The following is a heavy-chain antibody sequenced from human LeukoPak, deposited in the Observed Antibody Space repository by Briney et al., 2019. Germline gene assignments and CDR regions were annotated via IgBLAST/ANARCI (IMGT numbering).Heavy chain of an antibody. J-gene: IGHJ6*03. V-gene: IGHV3-23*01. Sequence: GSLRLSCAASGFTFSSYAMSWARQAPGKGLEWVSGISGSGGSTYYADSVKGRFTISRDNSKNTLYLQMNSLRAEDTAVYYCAKVGAAAYYYYYMDVWGKGTTVTVSS. D-gene: IGHD6-13*01. CDR3: AKVGAAAYYYYYMDV. CDR2: ISGSGGST. CDR1: GFTFSSYA.